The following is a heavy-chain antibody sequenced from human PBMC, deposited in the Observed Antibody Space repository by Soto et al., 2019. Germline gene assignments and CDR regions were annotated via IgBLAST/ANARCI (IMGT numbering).Heavy chain of an antibody. CDR1: GFTFSSYG. V-gene: IGHV3-30*18. CDR3: AKDQVNWNDGAYYYYYYGMDV. Sequence: AGGSLRLSCAASGFTFSSYGMHWVRQAPGKGLEWVAVISYDGSNKYYADSVKGRFTISRDNSKNTLYLQMNSLRAEDTAAYYCAKDQVNWNDGAYYYYYYGMDVWGQGTTVTVS. CDR2: ISYDGSNK. J-gene: IGHJ6*02. D-gene: IGHD1-20*01.